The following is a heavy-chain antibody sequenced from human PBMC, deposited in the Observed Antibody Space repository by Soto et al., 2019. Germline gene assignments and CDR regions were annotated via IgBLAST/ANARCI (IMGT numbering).Heavy chain of an antibody. J-gene: IGHJ6*02. V-gene: IGHV3-30*03. CDR3: AAETKSYFYGMDV. CDR2: ISYDGSSK. Sequence: QVHLVESGGGVVQPGRSLRLSCAASGLIFSSSAMHWVRQAPGKGLEWVALISYDGSSKYYVDSVKGRFTISRDNSKDTLDLQMNSLREGDTAVYYCAAETKSYFYGMDVWGQGTTVTVSS. CDR1: GLIFSSSA.